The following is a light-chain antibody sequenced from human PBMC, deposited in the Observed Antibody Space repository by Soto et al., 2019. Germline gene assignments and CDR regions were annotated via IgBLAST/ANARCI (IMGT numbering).Light chain of an antibody. V-gene: IGKV2-28*01. CDR2: LGS. Sequence: DIVMTQSPLSLPVTPGEPASISCRSSQSLLHSNGYNYLDWYLQKPGQSPQLLIYLGSNRASGVPDRFSGSGSGTEFTLKISRVEAEDVGIYYCVQALQSPPWTFGQGTKVDIX. J-gene: IGKJ1*01. CDR3: VQALQSPPWT. CDR1: QSLLHSNGYNY.